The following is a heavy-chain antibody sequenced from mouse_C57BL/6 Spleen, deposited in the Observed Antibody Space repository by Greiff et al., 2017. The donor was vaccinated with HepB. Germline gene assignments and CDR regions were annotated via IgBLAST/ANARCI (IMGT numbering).Heavy chain of an antibody. CDR2: ISSGGSYT. D-gene: IGHD4-1*01. CDR3: ARHPNWDDAMDY. Sequence: DVQLVESGGDLVKPGGSLKLSCAASGFTFSSYGMSWVRQTPDKRLEWVATISSGGSYTYYPDSVKGRFTISRDNAKNTLYLQMSSLKSEDTAMYYCARHPNWDDAMDYWGQGTSVTVSS. V-gene: IGHV5-6*01. J-gene: IGHJ4*01. CDR1: GFTFSSYG.